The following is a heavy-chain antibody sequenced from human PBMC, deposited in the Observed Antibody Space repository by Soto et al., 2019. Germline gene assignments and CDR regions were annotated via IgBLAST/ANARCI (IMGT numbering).Heavy chain of an antibody. V-gene: IGHV4-4*07. CDR2: IYTSGST. D-gene: IGHD2-2*01. J-gene: IGHJ5*02. Sequence: SESLCRTGTVGDGAIISYYCSLVRQPAGKGLEWIGRIYTSGSTNYNPSLKSRVTMSVDTSKNQFSLKLSSVTAADTAVYYCARHLPVVPAVMGGWFDPWGQGTLVTVSS. CDR3: ARHLPVVPAVMGGWFDP. CDR1: DGAIISYY.